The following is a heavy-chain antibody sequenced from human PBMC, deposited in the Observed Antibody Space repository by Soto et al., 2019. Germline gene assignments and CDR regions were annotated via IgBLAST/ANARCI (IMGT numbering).Heavy chain of an antibody. J-gene: IGHJ6*02. CDR1: GFTFSSSA. D-gene: IGHD2-15*01. V-gene: IGHV1-58*01. Sequence: QIQRVQSGPEVRKPGTSVKVSCKASGFTFSSSAVQWVRQARGQRLEWIGSIVVGNGNTNYAQKFHERVTITRDMSTRTAYMELSSLRSDDTAVYYCAGRYCRGGSCYNYYGLDVWGQGTTVTVSS. CDR3: AGRYCRGGSCYNYYGLDV. CDR2: IVVGNGNT.